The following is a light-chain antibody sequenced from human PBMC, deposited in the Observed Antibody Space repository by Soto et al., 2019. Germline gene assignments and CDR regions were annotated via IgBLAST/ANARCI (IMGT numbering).Light chain of an antibody. J-gene: IGKJ5*01. V-gene: IGKV1-16*01. CDR1: QDISNF. CDR2: AAS. CDR3: QHYAFYPVT. Sequence: DIQMTQSPSSLSAFAGDRVTISCRASQDISNFLSWFQQKPGKAPRALIFAASSLQSGVPSRFSGSGSGTDFTLTISSLQPEDSATYYCQHYAFYPVTFGQGTRLEIK.